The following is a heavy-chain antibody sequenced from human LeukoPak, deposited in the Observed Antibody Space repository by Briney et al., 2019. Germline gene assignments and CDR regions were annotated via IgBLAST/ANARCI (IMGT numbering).Heavy chain of an antibody. J-gene: IGHJ6*03. CDR1: GGSISTYY. D-gene: IGHD2-21*02. V-gene: IGHV4-59*01. Sequence: SETLSLTCSFSGGSISTYYWSWIRQPPGKGLEWIGYNYYSGSGIYSPSLKSRVTISLDTSKNQFSLKLSSVTAADTAVYYCARGLIPFPRHYYYLDVWGKGTTVIVSS. CDR3: ARGLIPFPRHYYYLDV. CDR2: NYYSGSG.